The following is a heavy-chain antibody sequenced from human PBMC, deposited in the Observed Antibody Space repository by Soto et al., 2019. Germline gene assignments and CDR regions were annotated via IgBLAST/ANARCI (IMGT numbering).Heavy chain of an antibody. V-gene: IGHV3-23*01. Sequence: EVQLLESGGGLVQPGGSLRLSCAASGFTFTNYGMNWVRQAPGKGLEWVSGISGSGGTTYYADSVKGRFTISRDHFKNTVYLQMNSLRAEDTAVYYCAKDRRADTTNAWFYSDSWGQGTLVTVSS. CDR3: AKDRRADTTNAWFYSDS. D-gene: IGHD3-9*01. CDR1: GFTFTNYG. J-gene: IGHJ4*02. CDR2: ISGSGGTT.